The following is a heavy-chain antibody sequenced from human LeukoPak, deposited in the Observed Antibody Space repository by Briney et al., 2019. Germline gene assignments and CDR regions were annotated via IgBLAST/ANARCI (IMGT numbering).Heavy chain of an antibody. CDR2: INHSGST. V-gene: IGHV4-34*01. CDR3: AKIVVVPAANWFDP. CDR1: GGSFSGYY. Sequence: SETLSLTCAAYGGSFSGYYWSWIRQPPGKGLEWIGEINHSGSTNYNPSLKSRVTISVDTSKNQFSLKLSSVTAADTAVYYCAKIVVVPAANWFDPWGQGTLVTVSS. J-gene: IGHJ5*02. D-gene: IGHD2-2*01.